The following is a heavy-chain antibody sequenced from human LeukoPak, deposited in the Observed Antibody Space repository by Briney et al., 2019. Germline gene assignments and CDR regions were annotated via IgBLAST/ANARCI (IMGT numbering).Heavy chain of an antibody. Sequence: GGSLRLSCAASGFTFSSYAMSWVRQAPGKGLEWVSTISASGGSTYYADSVKGRFTISRDNSKNTLYLQMSSLRAEDTAIYYCAKVLDMVRGVIRGLYYFDYWGQGTLVTVSS. D-gene: IGHD3-10*01. J-gene: IGHJ4*02. V-gene: IGHV3-23*01. CDR2: ISASGGST. CDR1: GFTFSSYA. CDR3: AKVLDMVRGVIRGLYYFDY.